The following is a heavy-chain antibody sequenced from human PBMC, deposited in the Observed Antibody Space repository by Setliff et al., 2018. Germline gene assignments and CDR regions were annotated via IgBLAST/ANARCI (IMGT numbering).Heavy chain of an antibody. V-gene: IGHV3-74*03. CDR1: EFTFNTYW. J-gene: IGHJ4*02. D-gene: IGHD2-21*01. CDR3: AKDRLFPRY. CDR2: INSGSKI. Sequence: GGSLRLSCAASEFTFNTYWMHWVRQAPGKGLVWFSHINSGSKILYVDSVKGRFTISRDNSKNSLYLQMDSLRPEDTAVYYCAKDRLFPRYWGLGTLVTVSS.